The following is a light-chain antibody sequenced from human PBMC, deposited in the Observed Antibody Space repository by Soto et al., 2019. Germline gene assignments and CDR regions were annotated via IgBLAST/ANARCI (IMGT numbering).Light chain of an antibody. V-gene: IGKV1-27*01. CDR1: QDIRNF. J-gene: IGKJ3*01. Sequence: DIQMTQSPTSLSASVGDRVTITCRASQDIRNFVAWYQQKPGKAPKLLIYAASTLQSGVPSRFSGSGSGTDFTLTINIQHPEDVATYSCQKSSSVPVFGPGTKVEIK. CDR3: QKSSSVPV. CDR2: AAS.